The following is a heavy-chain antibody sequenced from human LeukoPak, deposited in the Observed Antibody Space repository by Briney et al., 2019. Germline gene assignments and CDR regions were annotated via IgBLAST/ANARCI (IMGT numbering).Heavy chain of an antibody. CDR2: IYYSGST. J-gene: IGHJ6*03. CDR1: GDSISSYY. D-gene: IGHD6-6*01. Sequence: SETLSLTCSVSGDSISSYYWSWIRQPPGKGLEWIGYIYYSGSTNYIPSLKSRVTISVDTSKNQFSLKLSSVTAADTAVYYCARVTYTVAARYYYYMDVWGKGTTVTVSS. V-gene: IGHV4-59*01. CDR3: ARVTYTVAARYYYYMDV.